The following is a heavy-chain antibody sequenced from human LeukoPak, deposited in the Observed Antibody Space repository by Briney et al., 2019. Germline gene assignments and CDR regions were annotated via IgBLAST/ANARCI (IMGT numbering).Heavy chain of an antibody. Sequence: ASVKVSCKASGYTFTSYDINWVRQATGQGLEWMGWMNPNSGNTGYAQKFQGRVTITADKSTSTAYMELSSLRSEDTAVYYCARDRSDTAILNHDAFDIWGQGTMVTVSS. J-gene: IGHJ3*02. CDR2: MNPNSGNT. D-gene: IGHD5-18*01. CDR3: ARDRSDTAILNHDAFDI. CDR1: GYTFTSYD. V-gene: IGHV1-8*03.